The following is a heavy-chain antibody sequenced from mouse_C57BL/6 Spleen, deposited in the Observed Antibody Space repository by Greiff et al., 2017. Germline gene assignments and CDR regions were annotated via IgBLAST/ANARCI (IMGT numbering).Heavy chain of an antibody. Sequence: VQLQQSGPELVKPGASVKISCKASGYTFTDYYMNWVKQSHGKSLEWIGDINPNNGGTSYNQKFKGKATLTVDKSSSTAYMELRSLTSEDSAVYYCARPVVANGYFDYWGQGTTLTVSS. J-gene: IGHJ2*01. D-gene: IGHD1-1*01. CDR3: ARPVVANGYFDY. V-gene: IGHV1-26*01. CDR1: GYTFTDYY. CDR2: INPNNGGT.